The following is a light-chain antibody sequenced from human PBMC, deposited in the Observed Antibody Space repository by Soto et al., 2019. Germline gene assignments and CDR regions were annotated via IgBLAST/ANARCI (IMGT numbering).Light chain of an antibody. Sequence: AIQMTQSPSSLSTSVGDRVTITCRASQGSSFAVAGYQQKPRKAPKLLIYAASSLKSGVPSRFSGSGSGTDFTLNISSLQTDDFATYYCLQHYNYPYSFGQGTKLEIK. V-gene: IGKV1-6*01. CDR3: LQHYNYPYS. CDR2: AAS. J-gene: IGKJ2*01. CDR1: QGSSFA.